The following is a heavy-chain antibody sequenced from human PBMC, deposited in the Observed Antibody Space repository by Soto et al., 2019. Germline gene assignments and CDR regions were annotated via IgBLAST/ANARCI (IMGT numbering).Heavy chain of an antibody. D-gene: IGHD6-19*01. J-gene: IGHJ4*02. V-gene: IGHV1-2*02. CDR1: GYTFTGYY. CDR2: INPNSGGT. CDR3: ARDDSSGWYIFDY. Sequence: ASVKVSCKASGYTFTGYYMHWVRQAPGQGLEWMGWINPNSGGTNYAQKFQGRVTMTRDTSISTAYMELSRLRSGDTAVYYCARDDSSGWYIFDYWGQGTLVTVSS.